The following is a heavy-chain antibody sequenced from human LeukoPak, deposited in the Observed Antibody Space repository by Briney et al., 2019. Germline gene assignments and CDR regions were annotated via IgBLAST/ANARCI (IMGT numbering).Heavy chain of an antibody. CDR1: GFTFSSYW. Sequence: GGSLRLSCAASGFTFSSYWMHWVRQAPGKGLVWVSEIHSDGSDTNYVDSVKGRFTISRDNTKNTLYLQMNSLGAEDTAVYYCVRDNYGVDYWGQGTQVAVSS. D-gene: IGHD3-10*01. CDR3: VRDNYGVDY. CDR2: IHSDGSDT. V-gene: IGHV3-74*01. J-gene: IGHJ4*02.